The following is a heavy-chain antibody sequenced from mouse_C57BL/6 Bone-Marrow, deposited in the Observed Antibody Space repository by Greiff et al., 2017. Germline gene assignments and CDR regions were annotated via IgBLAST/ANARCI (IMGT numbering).Heavy chain of an antibody. D-gene: IGHD2-4*01. J-gene: IGHJ2*01. CDR2: IYPSDSET. V-gene: IGHV1-61*01. CDR1: GYTFTSYW. CDR3: ARSMRLRRLDY. Sequence: QVQLQQPGAELVRPGSSVKLSCKASGYTFTSYWMDWVKQRPGQGLEWIGNIYPSDSETHYNQKFKDKATLTVDKSSSTAYMQLSSLTSEDSAVYYCARSMRLRRLDYWGQGTTLTVSS.